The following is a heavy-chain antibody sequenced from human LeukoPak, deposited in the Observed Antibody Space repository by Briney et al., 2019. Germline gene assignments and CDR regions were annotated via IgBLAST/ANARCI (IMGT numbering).Heavy chain of an antibody. CDR2: INPNSGGT. V-gene: IGHV1-2*02. CDR3: ARDTYYYGSGSYDP. D-gene: IGHD3-10*01. J-gene: IGHJ5*02. Sequence: ASVKVSCKASGGTFSSYAISWVRQAPGQGLEWMGWINPNSGGTNYAQKFQGRVTMTRDTSISTAYMELSRLRSDDTAVYYCARDTYYYGSGSYDPWGQGTLVTVSS. CDR1: GGTFSSYA.